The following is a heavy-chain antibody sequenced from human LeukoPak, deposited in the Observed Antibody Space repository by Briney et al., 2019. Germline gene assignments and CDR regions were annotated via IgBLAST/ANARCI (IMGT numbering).Heavy chain of an antibody. CDR1: GYTFTSYG. Sequence: ASVKVSCKASGYTFTSYGISWVRQAPGQGLEWMGWISAYSGNTNYAQKLQGRVTMTTDTSTSTAYMELRSLRSDDTAVYYCARAFSPTYYYDSSGYYLDYWGQGTLVIVSS. CDR2: ISAYSGNT. J-gene: IGHJ4*02. V-gene: IGHV1-18*01. D-gene: IGHD3-22*01. CDR3: ARAFSPTYYYDSSGYYLDY.